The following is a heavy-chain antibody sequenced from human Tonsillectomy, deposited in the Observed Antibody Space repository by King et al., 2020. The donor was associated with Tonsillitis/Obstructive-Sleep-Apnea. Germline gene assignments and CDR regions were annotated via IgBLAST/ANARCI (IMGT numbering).Heavy chain of an antibody. D-gene: IGHD3-10*01. V-gene: IGHV3-15*07. Sequence: VQLVESGGGLVKPGGSLRLSCAASGFTFSNAWMNWVRQAPGKGLEWVGRIKSKTDGGTTDYAAPVKGRFTISRDDSKNTLYLQMNSLKTEDTAVYYCTTVAYYYGSGSKYYYYYYGMDVWGQGTTVTVSS. CDR1: GFTFSNAW. J-gene: IGHJ6*02. CDR2: IKSKTDGGTT. CDR3: TTVAYYYGSGSKYYYYYYGMDV.